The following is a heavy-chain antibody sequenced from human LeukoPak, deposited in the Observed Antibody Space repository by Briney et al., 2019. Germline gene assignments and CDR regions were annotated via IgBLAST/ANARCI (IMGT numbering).Heavy chain of an antibody. CDR3: ARRKGDTYYYDSSGYRYYFDY. CDR2: IYHSGST. Sequence: PSETLSLTCAVSGYSISSGYYWGWIRQRPGNGLEWIGSIYHSGSTYYNPSLKSRVTISVDTSKNQFSLKLSSVTAADTAVYYCARRKGDTYYYDSSGYRYYFDYWGQGTLVTVSS. CDR1: GYSISSGYY. V-gene: IGHV4-38-2*01. D-gene: IGHD3-22*01. J-gene: IGHJ4*02.